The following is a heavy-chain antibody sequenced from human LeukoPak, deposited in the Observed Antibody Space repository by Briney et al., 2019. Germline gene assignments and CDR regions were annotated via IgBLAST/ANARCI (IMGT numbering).Heavy chain of an antibody. Sequence: SETLSLTCTVSGGSISSSSYYWGWIRQPPGKGLEWIGSIYYSGSTYYSPSLKSRVTISVDTSKNQFSLKLSSVTAADTAVYYCARDYCSGGSCVDYWGQGTLVTVSS. CDR1: GGSISSSSYY. J-gene: IGHJ4*02. V-gene: IGHV4-39*07. D-gene: IGHD2-15*01. CDR3: ARDYCSGGSCVDY. CDR2: IYYSGST.